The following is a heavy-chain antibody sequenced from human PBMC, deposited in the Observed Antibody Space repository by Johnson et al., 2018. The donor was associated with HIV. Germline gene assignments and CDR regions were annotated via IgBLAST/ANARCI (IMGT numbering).Heavy chain of an antibody. CDR2: ISYDGSNK. CDR3: AKDFSVWVVTRGDAFDI. Sequence: QVQLVESGGGVVQPGRSPRLSCAASGFTFSSYGMHWVRQAPGKGLEWVAVISYDGSNKYYADSVKGRFTISRDNSKNTLYLQMNSLRAEDTAVYYCAKDFSVWVVTRGDAFDIWGQGTMVTVSS. V-gene: IGHV3-30*18. CDR1: GFTFSSYG. D-gene: IGHD4-23*01. J-gene: IGHJ3*02.